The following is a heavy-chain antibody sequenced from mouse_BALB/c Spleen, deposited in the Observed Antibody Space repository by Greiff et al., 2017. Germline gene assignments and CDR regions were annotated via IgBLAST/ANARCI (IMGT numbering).Heavy chain of an antibody. V-gene: IGHV5-6-4*01. CDR2: ISSGGSYT. D-gene: IGHD2-4*01. J-gene: IGHJ4*01. CDR1: GFTFSSYT. CDR3: TKMITTGDYAMDY. Sequence: EVKVVESGGGLVKPGGSLKLSCAASGFTFSSYTMSWVRQTPEKRLEWVATISSGGSYTYYPDSVKGRFTISRDNAKNTLYLQMSSLKSEDTAMYYCTKMITTGDYAMDYWGQGTSVTVSS.